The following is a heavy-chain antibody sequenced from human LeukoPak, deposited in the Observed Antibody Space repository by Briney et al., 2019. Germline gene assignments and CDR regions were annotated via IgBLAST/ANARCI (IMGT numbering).Heavy chain of an antibody. CDR3: ARSGGELYRFSYYYMDV. Sequence: SETLSLTCAVYGGSFSGYYWSWIRQPPGKGLEWIGEINHSGSTNYNPSLKSRVTISVDTSKNQFSLKPSSVTAADTAVYYCARSGGELYRFSYYYMDVWGKGTTVTVSS. D-gene: IGHD2-21*01. V-gene: IGHV4-34*01. CDR2: INHSGST. CDR1: GGSFSGYY. J-gene: IGHJ6*03.